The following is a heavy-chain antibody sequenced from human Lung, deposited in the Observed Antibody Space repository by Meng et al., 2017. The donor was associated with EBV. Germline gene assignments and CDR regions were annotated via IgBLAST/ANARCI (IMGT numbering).Heavy chain of an antibody. J-gene: IGHJ4*02. CDR2: IYHSGTT. CDR3: ARVGYYYDRSGPYAAAFDN. V-gene: IGHV4-4*02. Sequence: QVRRQESGPGLAKPSGTLSLTCTVSGGSISRSNWWSWVRQSPQKGLEWIGEIYHSGTTNYNPSLKSRVTILVDKSKTQFSLKLSSVTAADTAVYYCARVGYYYDRSGPYAAAFDNWGQGTLVTVSS. D-gene: IGHD3-22*01. CDR1: GGSISRSNW.